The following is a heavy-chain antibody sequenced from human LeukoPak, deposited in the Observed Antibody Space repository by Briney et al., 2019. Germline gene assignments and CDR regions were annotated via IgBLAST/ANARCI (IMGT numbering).Heavy chain of an antibody. D-gene: IGHD2-15*01. J-gene: IGHJ6*02. CDR2: VYYSGST. Sequence: SETLSLTRTVSGGSINSHYWSWIRQPPGKGLEWIGNVYYSGSTNYNPSLKSRVTISLDTSKNQLSLKLNSVTAADTAVYYCARDCSAGSCYSGTYYYHGMDVWGQGTTVTVSS. CDR1: GGSINSHY. V-gene: IGHV4-59*11. CDR3: ARDCSAGSCYSGTYYYHGMDV.